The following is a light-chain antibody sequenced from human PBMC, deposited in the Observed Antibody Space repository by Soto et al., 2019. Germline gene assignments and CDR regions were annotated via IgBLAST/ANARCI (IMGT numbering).Light chain of an antibody. J-gene: IGKJ4*01. V-gene: IGKV3-15*01. CDR1: QNIGRN. Sequence: EKVVTQSPTALSVSPGERAILSCRASQNIGRNLAWYQQKPGQAPRLLIHSASTRATGIPATFSGSGSGTEFTLTISSLQSEDFAVYYCQQYNNWPLTFGGGTKVDI. CDR2: SAS. CDR3: QQYNNWPLT.